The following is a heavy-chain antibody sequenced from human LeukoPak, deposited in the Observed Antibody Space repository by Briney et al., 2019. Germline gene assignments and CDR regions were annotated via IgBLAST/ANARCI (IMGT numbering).Heavy chain of an antibody. V-gene: IGHV1-3*01. CDR1: GYTFTSYA. J-gene: IGHJ6*02. CDR2: INAGNGNT. CDR3: ARGDYYGSGSRRHYGMDV. Sequence: ASVKVSCKASGYTFTSYAMHWVRQAPGQRLEWMGWINAGNGNTKYSQKFQGRVTITRDTSASTAYMELSSLRSEDTAVYYCARGDYYGSGSRRHYGMDVWGQGTTVTASS. D-gene: IGHD3-10*01.